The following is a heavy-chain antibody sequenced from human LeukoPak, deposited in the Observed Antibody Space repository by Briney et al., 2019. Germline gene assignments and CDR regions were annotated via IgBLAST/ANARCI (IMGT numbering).Heavy chain of an antibody. CDR3: ARGCGSYLGRYCY. CDR1: GGSFSGYY. CDR2: INHSGST. Sequence: SETLSLTCAVYGGSFSGYYWSWIRQPPGKGLEWIGEINHSGSTNYNPSLKSRVTISVDTSKNQFSLKLSSVTAADTAVYYCARGCGSYLGRYCYWGQGTLVTVSS. J-gene: IGHJ4*02. V-gene: IGHV4-34*01. D-gene: IGHD1-26*01.